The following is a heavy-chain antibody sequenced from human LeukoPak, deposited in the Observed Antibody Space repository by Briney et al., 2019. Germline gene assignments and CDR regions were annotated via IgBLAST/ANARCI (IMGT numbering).Heavy chain of an antibody. D-gene: IGHD5-18*01. J-gene: IGHJ4*02. CDR1: EFTFVRYA. Sequence: HPGGSLRLSCAASEFTFVRYAMNWVRQAPGKGLEWVSYINSESTDILYAGSVKGRFTISGDLAKNSVYLQMNSLRAEDTAVYYCARDTYPPQLIDHWGQGALVSVSS. V-gene: IGHV3-48*04. CDR2: INSESTDI. CDR3: ARDTYPPQLIDH.